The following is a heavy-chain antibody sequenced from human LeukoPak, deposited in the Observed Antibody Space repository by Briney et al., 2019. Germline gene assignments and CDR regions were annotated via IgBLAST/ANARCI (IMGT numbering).Heavy chain of an antibody. CDR2: IRSKAYGGTT. V-gene: IGHV3-49*04. Sequence: GGSLRLSCTASGFTFGDYAISWARQAPGKGLEWVGFIRSKAYGGTTEYAASVKGRFTISRDDSKSIAYLQINSLKTEDTVFYYWTRVYGYSYGRLDYWGQGTLVTVSS. J-gene: IGHJ4*02. CDR1: GFTFGDYA. CDR3: TRVYGYSYGRLDY. D-gene: IGHD5-18*01.